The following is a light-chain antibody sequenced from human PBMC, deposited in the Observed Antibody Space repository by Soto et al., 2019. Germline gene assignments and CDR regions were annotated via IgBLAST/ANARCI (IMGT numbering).Light chain of an antibody. CDR2: ATS. CDR1: QSVSSN. V-gene: IGKV3-15*01. CDR3: QQYDNKPPIT. Sequence: EIVMTQSPATLSVSPGERATLSCRASQSVSSNLAWYQQKPGQAPRLLIYATSTRATGIPDRFSGSGSGTEFTLTISSLQSEDFAVYHCQQYDNKPPITFGQGT. J-gene: IGKJ5*01.